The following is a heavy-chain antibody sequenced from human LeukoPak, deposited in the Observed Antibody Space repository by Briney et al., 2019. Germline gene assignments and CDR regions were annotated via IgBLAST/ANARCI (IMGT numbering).Heavy chain of an antibody. CDR2: ISGSGGST. J-gene: IGHJ4*02. D-gene: IGHD6-13*01. CDR3: AKSKARQQLVPVSDY. Sequence: GGSLRLSCAASGFTFSSYAMSWVRQAPGKGLEWVSAISGSGGSTYYADSVKGRFTIPRDNSKNTLYLQMNSLRAEDTAVYYCAKSKARQQLVPVSDYWGQGTLVTVSS. V-gene: IGHV3-23*01. CDR1: GFTFSSYA.